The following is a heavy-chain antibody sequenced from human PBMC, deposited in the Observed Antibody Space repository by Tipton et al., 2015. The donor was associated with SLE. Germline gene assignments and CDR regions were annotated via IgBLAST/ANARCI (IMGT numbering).Heavy chain of an antibody. Sequence: TLSLTCTVSGGSISSSSYYWGWIRQPPGKGLEWIGSIYYSGRTYYNPSLKSRVTISVDTSKNQFSLKLSSVTAADTAVYYCARVQNWFDPWGQGTLVTVSS. V-gene: IGHV4-39*01. CDR1: GGSISSSSYY. CDR2: IYYSGRT. J-gene: IGHJ5*02. CDR3: ARVQNWFDP.